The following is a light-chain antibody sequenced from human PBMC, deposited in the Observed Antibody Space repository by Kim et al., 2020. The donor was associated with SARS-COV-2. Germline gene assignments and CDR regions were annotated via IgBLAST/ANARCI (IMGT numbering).Light chain of an antibody. J-gene: IGLJ2*01. CDR3: QVWDSSTARVV. V-gene: IGLV3-9*01. CDR2: RDS. Sequence: ALGQTARITCGENNIGSKNVHWYQQKPGQAPVLVIYRDSNRPSGIPERFSGSNSGNTATLTISRAQAGDEADYYCQVWDSSTARVVFGGGTKLTVL. CDR1: NIGSKN.